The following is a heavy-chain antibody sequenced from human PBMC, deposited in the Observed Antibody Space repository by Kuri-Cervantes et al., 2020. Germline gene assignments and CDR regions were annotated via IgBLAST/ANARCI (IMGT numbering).Heavy chain of an antibody. CDR3: AKDLAPAIVRATTFDY. D-gene: IGHD1-26*01. CDR1: GFTFSSYG. V-gene: IGHV3-30*18. CDR2: ISYDGSNK. J-gene: IGHJ4*02. Sequence: GGSLRLSCAASGFTFSSYGMHWVRQAPGKGLEWVAVISYDGSNKYYADSVKGRFTISRDNSKNTLYLQMNSLRAEDTAVYYCAKDLAPAIVRATTFDYWGQGTLVTVSS.